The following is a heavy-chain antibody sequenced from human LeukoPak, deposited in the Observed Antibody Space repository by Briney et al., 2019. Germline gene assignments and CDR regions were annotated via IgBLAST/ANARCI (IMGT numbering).Heavy chain of an antibody. Sequence: GGSLRLSCAASGFTFSGYGMHWVRQAPGKGLEWVAFIRYDGSNKYYADSVKGRFTISRDNSKNTLYLQMNSLRVEDTAVYYCVKEVVVIPAALGYFDYWGQGTLVTVSS. CDR1: GFTFSGYG. D-gene: IGHD2-2*01. V-gene: IGHV3-30*02. CDR3: VKEVVVIPAALGYFDY. CDR2: IRYDGSNK. J-gene: IGHJ4*02.